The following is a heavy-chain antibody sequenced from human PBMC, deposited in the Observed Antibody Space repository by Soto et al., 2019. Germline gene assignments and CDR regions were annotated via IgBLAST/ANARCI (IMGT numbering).Heavy chain of an antibody. J-gene: IGHJ4*02. CDR3: ARPYVDTAMVPDVYFDY. CDR1: GGSISSSSYY. CDR2: IYYSGST. Sequence: PSEPLSLTCTVSGGSISSSSYYWGWIRQPPGKGLEWIGSIYYSGSTYYNPSLKSRVTISVDTSKNQFSLKLSSVTAADTAVYYCARPYVDTAMVPDVYFDYWGQGTLVTVSS. D-gene: IGHD5-18*01. V-gene: IGHV4-39*01.